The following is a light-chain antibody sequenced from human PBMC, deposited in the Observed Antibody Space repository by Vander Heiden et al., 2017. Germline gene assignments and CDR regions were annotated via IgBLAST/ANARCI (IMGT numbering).Light chain of an antibody. CDR3: QSYDSSLSGSV. J-gene: IGLJ3*02. Sequence: QSVLTQPPTVSGAPGPRVTVSCTASSSNIGPGYGVHWYQQLPGTAPKLLIYGTSNRPSGVPDRFSGSKSGTSASLAITGLQAEDEADYYCQSYDSSLSGSVFGGGTKLTVL. V-gene: IGLV1-40*01. CDR2: GTS. CDR1: SSNIGPGYG.